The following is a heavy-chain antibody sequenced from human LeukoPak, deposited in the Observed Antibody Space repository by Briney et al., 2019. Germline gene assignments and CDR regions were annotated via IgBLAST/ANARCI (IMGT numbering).Heavy chain of an antibody. CDR3: AKEDCGVDCSTFDY. J-gene: IGHJ4*02. V-gene: IGHV3-23*01. CDR2: ISGSGSTT. D-gene: IGHD2-21*02. CDR1: GFTFSRYA. Sequence: GSLRLSCAASGFTFSRYAMSWVRQAPGKGLEWVSAISGSGSTTYYADSVKGRFTISRDNSKSTLYLQMNSLRAEDTAVYYCAKEDCGVDCSTFDYWGQGTLVTVSS.